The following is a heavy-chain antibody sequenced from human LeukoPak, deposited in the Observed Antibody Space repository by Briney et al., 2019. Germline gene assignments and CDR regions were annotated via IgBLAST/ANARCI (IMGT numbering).Heavy chain of an antibody. CDR1: GGPIRSYY. D-gene: IGHD6-13*01. V-gene: IGHV4-59*01. CDR3: ARVSAAGMEFHYGMDV. Sequence: SETLSLTCAVSGGPIRSYYWSWMRQPPGKGLEWIGNIHYSESTNFNPSLKSRVAIAVDTSKNQFSLSMRSVTAADTAVYYCARVSAAGMEFHYGMDVWGQGTTVFVSS. J-gene: IGHJ6*02. CDR2: IHYSEST.